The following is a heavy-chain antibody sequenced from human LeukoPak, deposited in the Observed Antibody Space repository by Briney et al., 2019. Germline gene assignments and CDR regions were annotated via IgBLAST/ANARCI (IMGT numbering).Heavy chain of an antibody. CDR3: AKDFSPRPRYIL. V-gene: IGHV3-30*02. D-gene: IGHD3-9*01. CDR1: GFTFSSYG. Sequence: GGSLRLSCAASGFTFSSYGMHLVRQAPGKGLEWVAFIRYDGSNKYYADSVKGRFTISRDNSKNTLYLQMNSLRAEDTAVYYCAKDFSPRPRYILWGQGTLVTVSS. CDR2: IRYDGSNK. J-gene: IGHJ4*02.